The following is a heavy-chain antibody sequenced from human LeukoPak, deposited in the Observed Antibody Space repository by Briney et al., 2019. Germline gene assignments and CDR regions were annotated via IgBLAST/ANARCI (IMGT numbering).Heavy chain of an antibody. CDR3: ALAFGASSSWGGY. CDR2: ISSSSSYI. V-gene: IGHV3-21*01. D-gene: IGHD6-13*01. Sequence: GGSLRLSCAASGFTFSSYSMNWVRQAPGKGLEWVSSISSSSSYIYYADSVKGRFTISRDNAKNSLYLQMNSLRAEDTAVYYCALAFGASSSWGGYWGQGTLVTVSS. J-gene: IGHJ4*02. CDR1: GFTFSSYS.